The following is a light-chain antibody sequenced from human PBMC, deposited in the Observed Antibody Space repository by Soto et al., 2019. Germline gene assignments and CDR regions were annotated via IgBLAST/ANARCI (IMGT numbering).Light chain of an antibody. V-gene: IGKV3-15*01. J-gene: IGKJ1*01. CDR3: QQYGSSSPWT. CDR2: GAS. Sequence: EIVMTQSPATLSVSPGERATLSCRASQSVSSNLAWYQQKPGQAPRLLIYGASTRATGIPARFSGSGSGTEFTLTISSLQSDDFASYYCQQYGSSSPWTFGQGTKVEIK. CDR1: QSVSSN.